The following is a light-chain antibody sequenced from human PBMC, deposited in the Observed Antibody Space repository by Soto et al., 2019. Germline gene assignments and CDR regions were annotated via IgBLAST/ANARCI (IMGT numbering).Light chain of an antibody. CDR2: AAS. Sequence: IQLTQSPSSLSASVGDRVTITCRASQGISSYLAWYQQKPGKAPKLLIYAASTLQSGVPSRFSGSGSGTDFTLTIRSLQHEDFATYYCQQRTTFGPGTKVDIK. CDR3: QQRTT. V-gene: IGKV1-9*01. J-gene: IGKJ3*01. CDR1: QGISSY.